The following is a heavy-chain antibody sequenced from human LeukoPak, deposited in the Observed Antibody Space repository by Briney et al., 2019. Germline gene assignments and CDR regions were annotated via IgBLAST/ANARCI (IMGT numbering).Heavy chain of an antibody. CDR1: GGFISSSSYY. D-gene: IGHD3-10*01. J-gene: IGHJ6*02. V-gene: IGHV4-39*06. CDR3: ASMVRGDHTTFAIYYYYGMDV. CDR2: IYYSRST. Sequence: SETLSLTCTVSGGFISSSSYYWAWICQAPGEGRVLIGSIYYSRSTYYNPSLKSRVTISVDTSKNQFTLKLSSVTAADTAVYYCASMVRGDHTTFAIYYYYGMDVWGQGTTVTVSS.